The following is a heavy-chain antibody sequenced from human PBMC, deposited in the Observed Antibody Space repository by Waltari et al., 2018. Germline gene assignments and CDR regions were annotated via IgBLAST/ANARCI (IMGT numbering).Heavy chain of an antibody. Sequence: QVQLVQSGAEVKKPGASVKVSCQASGYTFTSYDINWVRQATGQGLEWMGWMNPNSGNTGYAQKFQGRVTMTRNTSISTAYMELSSLRSEDTTVYYCAVRAAAGYYYYGMDVGGQGTTVTVSS. CDR3: AVRAAAGYYYYGMDV. J-gene: IGHJ6*02. CDR2: MNPNSGNT. D-gene: IGHD6-13*01. V-gene: IGHV1-8*01. CDR1: GYTFTSYD.